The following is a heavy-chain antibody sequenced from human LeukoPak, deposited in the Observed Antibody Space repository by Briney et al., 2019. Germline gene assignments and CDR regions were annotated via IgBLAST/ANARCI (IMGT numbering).Heavy chain of an antibody. Sequence: SETLSLTCNVSGGSISSDYWSWIRQPPGKGLEWIGFIYSSGSPTYNPSLESRVTISVDTSKNQSSLKLTSVTATDSAVYYCARRLWSCPFDYWGQGTLVTVFS. CDR3: ARRLWSCPFDY. V-gene: IGHV4-4*09. D-gene: IGHD3-10*01. CDR2: IYSSGSP. CDR1: GGSISSDY. J-gene: IGHJ4*02.